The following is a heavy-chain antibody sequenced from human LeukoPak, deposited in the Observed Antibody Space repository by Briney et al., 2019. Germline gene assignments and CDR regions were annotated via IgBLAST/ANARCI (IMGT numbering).Heavy chain of an antibody. CDR2: INAGNDNT. CDR3: ARDGGGDSSTWYDRALDY. CDR1: GGTFNKYA. V-gene: IGHV1-3*01. J-gene: IGHJ4*02. D-gene: IGHD2/OR15-2a*01. Sequence: ASVKVSCKASGGTFNKYALNWVRQAPGQRLEWMGWINAGNDNTKCSQEFQGRVTITRDTSASTTYMELSSLRSEDTAVYYCARDGGGDSSTWYDRALDYWGQGTLVTVSS.